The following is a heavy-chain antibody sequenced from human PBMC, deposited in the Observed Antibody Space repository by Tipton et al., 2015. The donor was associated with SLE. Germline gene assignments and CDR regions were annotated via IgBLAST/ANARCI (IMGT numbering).Heavy chain of an antibody. CDR3: ARGGVYYDSSGYWFDP. CDR2: TYYRPKWYN. V-gene: IGHV6-1*01. CDR1: GDSVSSNSAA. J-gene: IGHJ5*02. Sequence: GLVKPSQTLSLTCAISGDSVSSNSAAWNWIRQSPSRGLEWLGRTYYRPKWYNDYAVSVKSRITINPDTSKNQFSLQLNSVTPEDTAVYYCARGGVYYDSSGYWFDPWGQGTLVTVSS. D-gene: IGHD3-22*01.